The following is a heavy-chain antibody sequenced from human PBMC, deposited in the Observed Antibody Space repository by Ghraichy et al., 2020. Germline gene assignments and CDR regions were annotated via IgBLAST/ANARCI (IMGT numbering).Heavy chain of an antibody. V-gene: IGHV1-69*13. CDR2: IIPIFGTA. D-gene: IGHD3-10*01. J-gene: IGHJ6*03. CDR1: GGTFSSYA. Sequence: SVKVSCKASGGTFSSYAISWVRQAPGQGLEWMGGIIPIFGTANYAQKFQGRVTITADESTSTAYMELSSLRSEDTAVYYCASGQYYGSGSLSEYYYYMDVWGKGTTVTVSS. CDR3: ASGQYYGSGSLSEYYYYMDV.